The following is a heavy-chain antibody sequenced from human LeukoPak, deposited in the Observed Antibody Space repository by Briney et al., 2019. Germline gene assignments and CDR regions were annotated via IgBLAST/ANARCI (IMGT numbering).Heavy chain of an antibody. CDR1: GFTFSSYG. J-gene: IGHJ6*02. Sequence: GGSLRLSCAASGFTFSSYGMHWVRQAPGKGLEWVAVIWYDGSNKYYADSVKGRFTISRDNSKNTLYLQMNSLRAEDTAVYYCARVGGGGWLSLSYYGMDVWGQGTTVTVSS. V-gene: IGHV3-33*01. CDR3: ARVGGGGWLSLSYYGMDV. D-gene: IGHD6-19*01. CDR2: IWYDGSNK.